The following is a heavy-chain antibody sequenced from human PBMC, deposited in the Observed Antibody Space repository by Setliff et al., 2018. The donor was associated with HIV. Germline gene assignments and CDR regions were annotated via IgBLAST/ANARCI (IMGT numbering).Heavy chain of an antibody. CDR1: GAPTSRDNYF. CDR2: IHSPGTV. D-gene: IGHD3-3*01. Sequence: SETLSLTCSVTGAPTSRDNYFWGWVRQPPGKGLEWIANIHSPGTVYYNPALRSRVTISVDTSQNRFALELTSVTAADTAVYYCARPSFGIGGGANFDSWGQGTLVTVSS. J-gene: IGHJ4*02. CDR3: ARPSFGIGGGANFDS. V-gene: IGHV4-39*01.